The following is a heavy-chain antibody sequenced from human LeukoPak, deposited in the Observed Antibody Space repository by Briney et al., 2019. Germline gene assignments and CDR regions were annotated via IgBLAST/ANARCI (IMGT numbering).Heavy chain of an antibody. CDR2: ISGSDDST. V-gene: IGHV3-23*01. CDR1: GFTFSSYA. CDR3: ARDAPGGGWAYFDY. Sequence: GGSLRLSCAASGFTFSSYAMSWVRQAPGKGLEWVSAISGSDDSTYYADSVKGRFTISRDNSKNTLYLQMNSLRAEDTAVYYCARDAPGGGWAYFDYWGQGTLVTVSS. J-gene: IGHJ4*02. D-gene: IGHD6-19*01.